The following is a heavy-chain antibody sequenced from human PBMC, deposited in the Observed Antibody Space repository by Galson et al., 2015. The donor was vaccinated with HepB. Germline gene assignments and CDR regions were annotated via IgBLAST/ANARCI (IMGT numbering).Heavy chain of an antibody. D-gene: IGHD3-3*01. CDR2: ISYDGSNK. V-gene: IGHV3-30*18. J-gene: IGHJ6*02. CDR1: GFTFSNYG. CDR3: AKDGRYYDVWSGYSGNYYYYGMDV. Sequence: SLRLSCAASGFTFSNYGMHWVRQAPGKGLEWVALISYDGSNKNYGDSVKGRFTMSRDNSKNTVYLQMNSLRAEDTAVYYCAKDGRYYDVWSGYSGNYYYYGMDVWGQGTTVTVSS.